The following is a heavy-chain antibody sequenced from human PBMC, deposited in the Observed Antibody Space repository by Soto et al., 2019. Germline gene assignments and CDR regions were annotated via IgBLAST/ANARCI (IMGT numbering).Heavy chain of an antibody. Sequence: EVQLVESGGNLVQPGRSLRLSCAASGFTFGDYAMHWVRQAPGKGLEWISSINENSGSLDDADSVKGRFTISRDNAKNSLYLQMNSLSIEDTALYYCAKDAHWSLDFWGQGTLVTVSS. V-gene: IGHV3-9*01. CDR1: GFTFGDYA. J-gene: IGHJ4*02. D-gene: IGHD1-1*01. CDR3: AKDAHWSLDF. CDR2: INENSGSL.